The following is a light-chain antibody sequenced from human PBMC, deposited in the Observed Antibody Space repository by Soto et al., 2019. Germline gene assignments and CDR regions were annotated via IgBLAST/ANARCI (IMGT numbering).Light chain of an antibody. J-gene: IGLJ2*01. CDR3: SSYVNYNTFVI. Sequence: QSVLTQPASASGSPGQSITISCSGTSRDVGGYNYVSWHQQHPGKAPKVITTEVSNRPSGVSNRFSGSKSGNTASLTVSGLQAEDEADYYCSSYVNYNTFVIFGGGTKVTVL. CDR2: EVS. V-gene: IGLV2-14*01. CDR1: SRDVGGYNY.